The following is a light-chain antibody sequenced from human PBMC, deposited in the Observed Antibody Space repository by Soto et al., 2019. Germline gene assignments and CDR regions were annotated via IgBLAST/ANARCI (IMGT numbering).Light chain of an antibody. V-gene: IGKV3-20*01. Sequence: EIVLTQSPGTLSLSPGERATLSCRASQSVSSSYLAWYQQKPGQAPRPLIYGASSRATGIPDRFSGSRSRTHFTLSSSRLEPEDFAVYYCQQYGSSPGYTFGQGTNLEIK. CDR2: GAS. CDR3: QQYGSSPGYT. CDR1: QSVSSSY. J-gene: IGKJ2*01.